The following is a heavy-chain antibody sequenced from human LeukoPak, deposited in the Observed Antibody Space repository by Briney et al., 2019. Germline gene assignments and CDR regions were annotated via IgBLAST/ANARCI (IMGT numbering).Heavy chain of an antibody. CDR1: GFTFSTYS. CDR3: VCLGLGGLSLD. V-gene: IGHV3-48*04. D-gene: IGHD3-16*01. Sequence: GGSLRLSCAASGFTFSTYSMNWVRQAPGKGLEWVSYISSSGSTIYYADSVKGRFTISRDNAKNSLYLQMNSLRAEDTAVYYCVCLGLGGLSLDWGQGTLVTVSS. J-gene: IGHJ4*02. CDR2: ISSSGSTI.